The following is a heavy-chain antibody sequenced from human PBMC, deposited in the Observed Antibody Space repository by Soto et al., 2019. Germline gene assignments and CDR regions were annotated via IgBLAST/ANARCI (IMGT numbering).Heavy chain of an antibody. V-gene: IGHV4-30-4*01. D-gene: IGHD3-22*01. J-gene: IGHJ5*02. CDR3: ARVEGYYDSSGYNWFDP. CDR2: IYYSGST. Sequence: QVQLQESGPGLVKPSQTLSLTCTVSGGSISSGDYYWTWIRQPPGKGLEWIGYIYYSGSTHYNPSLNRRLTISLDTSKNQFSLKLSSVTAADTAVYYCARVEGYYDSSGYNWFDPWGQGTLVTVSS. CDR1: GGSISSGDYY.